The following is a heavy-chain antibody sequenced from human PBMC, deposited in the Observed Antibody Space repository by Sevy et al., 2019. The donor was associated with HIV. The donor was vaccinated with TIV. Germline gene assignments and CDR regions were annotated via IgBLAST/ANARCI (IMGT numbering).Heavy chain of an antibody. Sequence: GGSLRLSCAASGFTFSSYAMSWVRQAPGKGLEWVSAISDSGGSTCYSDSVNGRFTISRDNSKNTLYLQMNSLRAEDTAVYYCAKDQEVGEPFWSGNNWLDPWGQGTLVTVSS. CDR3: AKDQEVGEPFWSGNNWLDP. D-gene: IGHD3-3*02. J-gene: IGHJ5*02. CDR1: GFTFSSYA. V-gene: IGHV3-23*01. CDR2: ISDSGGST.